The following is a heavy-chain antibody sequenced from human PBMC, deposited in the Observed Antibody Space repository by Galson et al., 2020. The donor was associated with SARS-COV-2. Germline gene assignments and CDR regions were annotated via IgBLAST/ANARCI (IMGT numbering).Heavy chain of an antibody. J-gene: IGHJ5*02. CDR2: IYWNDDK. D-gene: IGHD3-3*01. Sequence: SGPTLVKPTQTLTLTCTFSGFSLSTSGVGVGWIRQPPGKALEWLALIYWNDDKRYSPSLKSRLTITKDTSKHQVVLTMTNMDPVDTATYYCAHRLTYYDFWSGYDRPMVNWFDPWGQGTLVTVSS. CDR3: AHRLTYYDFWSGYDRPMVNWFDP. V-gene: IGHV2-5*01. CDR1: GFSLSTSGVG.